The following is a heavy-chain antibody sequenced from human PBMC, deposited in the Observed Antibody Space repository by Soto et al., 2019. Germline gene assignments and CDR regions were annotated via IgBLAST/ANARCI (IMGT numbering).Heavy chain of an antibody. CDR2: IYYNGNT. CDR1: GGSVSSGNFY. CDR3: ARRTVITGLNDY. D-gene: IGHD3-22*01. J-gene: IGHJ4*02. Sequence: QVQLQESGPGLVKPSETLSLTCTVSGGSVSSGNFYWNWIRQPPGKPLDWIGYIYYNGNTNYDPSLKGRVTISMDTSKNQFSLKLNSVTAADTAVYYCARRTVITGLNDYWGQGTLVTVSS. V-gene: IGHV4-61*01.